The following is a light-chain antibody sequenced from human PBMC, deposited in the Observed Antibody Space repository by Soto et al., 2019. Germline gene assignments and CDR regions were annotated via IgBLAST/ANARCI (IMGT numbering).Light chain of an antibody. Sequence: QSALTQPASVSGSPGQSITISCTGTSSDVGGYNYVSWYQQHPGKAPKFTIYEVTTRPSGVSNRFSGSKSGNTASLTISGLQDEDEADSYCSSYTSSSTYVFGNGTKLTVL. CDR3: SSYTSSSTYV. J-gene: IGLJ1*01. CDR2: EVT. V-gene: IGLV2-14*01. CDR1: SSDVGGYNY.